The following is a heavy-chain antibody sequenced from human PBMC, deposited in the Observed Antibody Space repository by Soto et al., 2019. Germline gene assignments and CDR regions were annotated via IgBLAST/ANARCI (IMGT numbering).Heavy chain of an antibody. Sequence: SETLSLTCSVSGGSISRSNYYWSWIRQPPGKGLEWIGSIYYGGSTYYNPSLKSRVTISVDTSKNLFSLNLTSVTAADTAVYYCASGLSGYYGPEYFQYWGQGTPVT. J-gene: IGHJ1*01. CDR1: GGSISRSNYY. CDR3: ASGLSGYYGPEYFQY. CDR2: IYYGGST. V-gene: IGHV4-39*07. D-gene: IGHD3-9*01.